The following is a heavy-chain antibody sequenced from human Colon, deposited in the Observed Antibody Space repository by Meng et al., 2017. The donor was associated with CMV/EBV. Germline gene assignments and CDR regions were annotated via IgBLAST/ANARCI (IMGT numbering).Heavy chain of an antibody. D-gene: IGHD3-3*01. Sequence: GESLKISCAASGFTFSRYGMHWVRQAPGKGLEWVAFTRYDGSNKYYVDSVKGRFTISRDNSKNTPYLQMNSLRGEDTAVYYCAKDYEPGDYYYYFMDVWGQGTTVTVSS. V-gene: IGHV3-30*02. J-gene: IGHJ6*02. CDR1: GFTFSRYG. CDR2: TRYDGSNK. CDR3: AKDYEPGDYYYYFMDV.